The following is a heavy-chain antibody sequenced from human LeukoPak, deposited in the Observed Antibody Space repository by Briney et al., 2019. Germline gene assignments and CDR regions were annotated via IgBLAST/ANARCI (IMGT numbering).Heavy chain of an antibody. V-gene: IGHV3-23*01. CDR2: ISGSGGST. Sequence: GGSLRLSCAASGFTVTSSYMNWVRQAPGKGLEWVSAISGSGGSTYYADSVKGRFTISRGNSKNTLYLQMNSLRAEDTAVYYCAKDYGGNPYYYYYMDVWGKGTTVTVSS. D-gene: IGHD4-23*01. CDR3: AKDYGGNPYYYYYMDV. CDR1: GFTVTSSY. J-gene: IGHJ6*03.